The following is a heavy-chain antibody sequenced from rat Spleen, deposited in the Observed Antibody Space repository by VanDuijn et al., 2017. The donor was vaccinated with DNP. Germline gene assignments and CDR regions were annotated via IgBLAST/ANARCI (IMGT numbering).Heavy chain of an antibody. CDR1: GFTFSDYY. V-gene: IGHV5-7*01. D-gene: IGHD1-7*01. CDR2: IIYDGSST. J-gene: IGHJ3*01. Sequence: EVQLVESGGGLVQPGRSLKLSCAASGFTFSDYYMAWVRQAPAKGLEWVATIIYDGSSTYYRDSVKGRFTISRDNARSTLYLQMDSLRSEDTATYYCATSSYFGYDYGFAYWGQGTLVTVSS. CDR3: ATSSYFGYDYGFAY.